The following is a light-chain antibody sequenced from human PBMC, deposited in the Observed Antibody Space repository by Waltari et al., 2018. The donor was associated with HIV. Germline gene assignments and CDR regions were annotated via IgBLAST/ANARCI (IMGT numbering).Light chain of an antibody. J-gene: IGLJ3*02. CDR2: DVT. CDR3: SSYTASNTLWV. V-gene: IGLV2-14*03. CDR1: SSDIGAYNH. Sequence: QSALTQPASVSGSRGQSITMSCTGTSSDIGAYNHVSWFQQRPGKAPKLIIYDVTDRPPGVSRRVAGSKSAITASLTSSGLQADDEGDYYCSSYTASNTLWVFGGGTKLTVL.